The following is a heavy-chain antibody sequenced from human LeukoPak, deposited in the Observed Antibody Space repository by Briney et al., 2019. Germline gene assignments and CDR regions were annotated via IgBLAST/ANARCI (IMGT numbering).Heavy chain of an antibody. CDR2: ISNSGSII. CDR1: GFTFSDYY. CDR3: AREDTAMANGY. V-gene: IGHV3-11*04. Sequence: PGGSLRLSCAASGFTFSDYYMSWIRQAPGKGLEWVSYISNSGSIIKYADSVKGRFTISRDNAKNSLYLQMNSLRAEDTAVYYCAREDTAMANGYWGQGTLVTVSS. D-gene: IGHD5-18*01. J-gene: IGHJ4*02.